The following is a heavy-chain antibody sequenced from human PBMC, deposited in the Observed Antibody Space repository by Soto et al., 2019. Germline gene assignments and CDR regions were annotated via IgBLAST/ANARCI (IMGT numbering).Heavy chain of an antibody. CDR2: ISYDRSNK. Sequence: AGSLRLSCAASGFTFSSYGMNWVRQAPGRGLEWVAVISYDRSNKYYAASVKGRFTISRDNSKNTLYLQMNSLRAEDTAVYYCAKDRGRTWELPGFGYGMDVWGQGTTVTVSS. J-gene: IGHJ6*02. D-gene: IGHD1-26*01. CDR1: GFTFSSYG. CDR3: AKDRGRTWELPGFGYGMDV. V-gene: IGHV3-30*18.